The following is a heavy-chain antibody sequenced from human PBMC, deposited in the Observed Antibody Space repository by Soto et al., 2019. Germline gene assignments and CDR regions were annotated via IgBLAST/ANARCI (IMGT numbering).Heavy chain of an antibody. CDR2: IYPADSDT. V-gene: IGHV5-51*01. CDR3: AKGPHYGDPNWFDP. Sequence: GESLKISCKTSGYSFTIYFIAWVLQMPGKGLEWMGIIYPADSDTRYSPSFQGHVTISVDKSINTTYLQWRSLKASDTAMYYCAKGPHYGDPNWFDPWGQGTLVTAPQ. CDR1: GYSFTIYF. J-gene: IGHJ5*02. D-gene: IGHD4-17*01.